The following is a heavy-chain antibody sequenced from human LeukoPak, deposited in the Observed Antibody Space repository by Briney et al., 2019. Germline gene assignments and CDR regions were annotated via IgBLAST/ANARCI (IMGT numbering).Heavy chain of an antibody. CDR3: ARDVYYDSSGYYYVEGGPFDY. V-gene: IGHV1-2*02. Sequence: ASVKVSCKASGYTFTGYYMHWVRQAPGQGLEWLGWINPNSGGTNYAQKFQGRVTTTRDTSISTAYMELSRLRSDDTAVYYCARDVYYDSSGYYYVEGGPFDYWGQGTLVTVSS. CDR1: GYTFTGYY. CDR2: INPNSGGT. J-gene: IGHJ4*02. D-gene: IGHD3-22*01.